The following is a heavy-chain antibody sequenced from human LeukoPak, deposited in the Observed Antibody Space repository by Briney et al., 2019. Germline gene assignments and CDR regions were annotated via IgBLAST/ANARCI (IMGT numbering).Heavy chain of an antibody. J-gene: IGHJ4*02. CDR3: ARDFVVEGY. CDR1: GFTFSCFG. Sequence: NPGGSLRLSCAASGFTFSCFGMNWVRQAPGKGLEWVSSISTTSDYKYYADSVKGRFTISRDNAKNSLYLQMNSLRAEDTAVYYCARDFVVEGYWGQGTLVTVSS. D-gene: IGHD2-15*01. CDR2: ISTTSDYK. V-gene: IGHV3-21*01.